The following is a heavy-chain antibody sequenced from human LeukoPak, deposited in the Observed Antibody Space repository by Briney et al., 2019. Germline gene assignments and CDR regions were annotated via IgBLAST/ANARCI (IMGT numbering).Heavy chain of an antibody. J-gene: IGHJ4*02. V-gene: IGHV3-74*01. D-gene: IGHD6-19*01. CDR2: INSDGSST. Sequence: GGSLRLSCAASGFTFGSYWMHWVRQVPGKGLVWVSRINSDGSSTSYADSVKGRFTISRDNAKNTLYLQMNSLRAEDTAVYYCARATQWLVSPFDYWGQGTLVTVSS. CDR1: GFTFGSYW. CDR3: ARATQWLVSPFDY.